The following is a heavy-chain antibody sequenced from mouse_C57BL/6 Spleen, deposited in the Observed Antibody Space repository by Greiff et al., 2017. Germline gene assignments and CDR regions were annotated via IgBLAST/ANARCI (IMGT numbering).Heavy chain of an antibody. J-gene: IGHJ2*01. Sequence: VQLQQSGAELVKPGASVKISCKASGYAFSSYWMNWVKQRPGKGLEWIGQIYPGDGDTNYNGKFKGKATLTADKSSSTAYMQLSSLTSEDSAVYFCARSAIYYGNYVDYWGQGTTLTVSS. D-gene: IGHD2-1*01. CDR1: GYAFSSYW. CDR2: IYPGDGDT. CDR3: ARSAIYYGNYVDY. V-gene: IGHV1-80*01.